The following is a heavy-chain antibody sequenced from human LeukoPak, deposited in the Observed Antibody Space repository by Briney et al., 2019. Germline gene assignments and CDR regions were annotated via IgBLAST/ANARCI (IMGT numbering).Heavy chain of an antibody. Sequence: SETLSLTCTVSGGSISSGGYYWSWIRQHPGKGLEWIGYIYYSGSTYYNPSLKSRVTISVDTSKNQFSLKLSPVTAADTAVYYCARDGGSQTNYYYYGMDVWGKGTTVTVSS. CDR1: GGSISSGGYY. CDR3: ARDGGSQTNYYYYGMDV. CDR2: IYYSGST. D-gene: IGHD2-15*01. V-gene: IGHV4-31*03. J-gene: IGHJ6*04.